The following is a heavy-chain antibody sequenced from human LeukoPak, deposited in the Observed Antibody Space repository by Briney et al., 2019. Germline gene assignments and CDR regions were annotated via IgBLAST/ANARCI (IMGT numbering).Heavy chain of an antibody. CDR3: ARGRWLRDLDY. V-gene: IGHV1-46*01. Sequence: ASVKVSCKASGYTLTSYYMHWVRQAPGQGLEWMGIINPTGGSTSYAQKFQGRVTMTRDTSTSTVYMELSSLRSEDTAVYYCARGRWLRDLDYWGQGTLVTVSS. J-gene: IGHJ4*02. D-gene: IGHD5-24*01. CDR1: GYTLTSYY. CDR2: INPTGGST.